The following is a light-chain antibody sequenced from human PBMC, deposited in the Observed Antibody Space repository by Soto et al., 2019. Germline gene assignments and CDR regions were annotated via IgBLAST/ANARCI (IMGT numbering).Light chain of an antibody. CDR2: DAS. V-gene: IGKV1-5*01. Sequence: DIQMTQSPSTLSASVGDRVTITCRASQSISSWLAWYQQKPGKAPKLLIYDASSLESGVPSRFSGSGSGTEFPLTISSLQPDDFATYYCQQYNSYPWTFGPGTKVEIK. CDR3: QQYNSYPWT. CDR1: QSISSW. J-gene: IGKJ1*01.